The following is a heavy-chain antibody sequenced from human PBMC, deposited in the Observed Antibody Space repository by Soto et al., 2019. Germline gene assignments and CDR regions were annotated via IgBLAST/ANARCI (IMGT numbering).Heavy chain of an antibody. J-gene: IGHJ6*02. Sequence: SETLSLTCNVSGGSISSYYWSWIRQPPGKGLEWIGYIYYSGSTNYDPSLKSRVTISVDTSKNQFSLKLSSVTAADTAVYYCARAKVAYGDYYYYYGMDVWGQGTTVTVSS. CDR3: ARAKVAYGDYYYYYGMDV. CDR1: GGSISSYY. D-gene: IGHD4-17*01. CDR2: IYYSGST. V-gene: IGHV4-59*01.